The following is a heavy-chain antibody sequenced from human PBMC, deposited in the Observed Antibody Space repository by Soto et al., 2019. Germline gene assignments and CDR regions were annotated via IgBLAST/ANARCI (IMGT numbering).Heavy chain of an antibody. V-gene: IGHV1-46*01. Sequence: QVQLVQSGAEVKKPGASVKVSCKTSGYIFTAYSMHWVRQAPGQGLEWMGVVNPSGGSAHYAQSFEGRITLTRDTSTKKFYMELSSLRSEDTAVYYCAREENCRGGTCYSEYFHHWGQGTLVTDSS. CDR3: AREENCRGGTCYSEYFHH. D-gene: IGHD2-15*01. CDR2: VNPSGGSA. J-gene: IGHJ1*01. CDR1: GYIFTAYS.